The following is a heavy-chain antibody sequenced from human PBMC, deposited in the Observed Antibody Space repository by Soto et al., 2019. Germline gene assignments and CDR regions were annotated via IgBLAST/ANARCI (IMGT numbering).Heavy chain of an antibody. V-gene: IGHV1-69*13. CDR2: IIPIFGTA. D-gene: IGHD3-22*01. CDR3: ARDRGEYYYDSSGYYPPCAFDI. Sequence: ASVKVSCKASGGTFSSYAISWVRQAPGQGLEWMGGIIPIFGTANYAQKFQGRVTITADESTSTAYMELSSLRSEDTAVYYCARDRGEYYYDSSGYYPPCAFDIWGQGTMVTVS. J-gene: IGHJ3*02. CDR1: GGTFSSYA.